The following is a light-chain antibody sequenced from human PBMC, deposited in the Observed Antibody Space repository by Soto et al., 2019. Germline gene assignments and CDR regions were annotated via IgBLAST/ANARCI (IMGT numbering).Light chain of an antibody. CDR3: SSYAGSSTYV. Sequence: QSALTQPASVSGSPGQSITISCTGTSSDVGGYNYVSWYQQHPGKAPKLMIYEVSNRPSGVSNRFSGSKSGNTASLTISGLQAEDEADYYCSSYAGSSTYVFGTVTKLTVL. CDR1: SSDVGGYNY. V-gene: IGLV2-14*01. J-gene: IGLJ1*01. CDR2: EVS.